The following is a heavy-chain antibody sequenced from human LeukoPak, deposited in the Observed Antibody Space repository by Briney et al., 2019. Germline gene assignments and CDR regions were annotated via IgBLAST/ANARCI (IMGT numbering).Heavy chain of an antibody. CDR2: ISGSGGST. D-gene: IGHD1-1*01. CDR3: ARGNDLQDAFDI. CDR1: GFTFSSYA. Sequence: GGSLRLSCAASGFTFSSYAMSWVRQAPGKGLEWVSAISGSGGSTYYADSVKGRFTISRDNSKNTLYLQMNSLRAEDTAVYYCARGNDLQDAFDIWGQGTMVTVSS. J-gene: IGHJ3*02. V-gene: IGHV3-23*01.